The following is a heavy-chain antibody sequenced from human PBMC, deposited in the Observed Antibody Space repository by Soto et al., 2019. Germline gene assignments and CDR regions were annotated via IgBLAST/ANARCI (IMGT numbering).Heavy chain of an antibody. D-gene: IGHD2-8*02. CDR1: GGSFSGYY. Sequence: SETLSLTCAVYGGSFSGYYWTWIRQPPGTGLEWIGEINHSGSTNYNPSLKSRVTISVDTSKNQVSLKLTSVTAADTAVYYCARDKITGLFDYWGQGTLVTVSS. CDR2: INHSGST. J-gene: IGHJ4*02. V-gene: IGHV4-34*01. CDR3: ARDKITGLFDY.